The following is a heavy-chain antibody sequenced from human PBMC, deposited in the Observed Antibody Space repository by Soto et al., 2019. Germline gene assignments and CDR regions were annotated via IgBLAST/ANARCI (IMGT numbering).Heavy chain of an antibody. CDR2: IYYSGST. J-gene: IGHJ4*02. D-gene: IGHD1-20*01. Sequence: SETLSLTCTVSGGSINSGGYYWSWIRQHPGKGLEWIGYIYYSGSTYYNPSLKSRVTISIDTSKNQFSLKLSSVTAADTAVYYCATDPTLFGIITVFDYWGQGTLVTVSS. CDR1: GGSINSGGYY. CDR3: ATDPTLFGIITVFDY. V-gene: IGHV4-31*03.